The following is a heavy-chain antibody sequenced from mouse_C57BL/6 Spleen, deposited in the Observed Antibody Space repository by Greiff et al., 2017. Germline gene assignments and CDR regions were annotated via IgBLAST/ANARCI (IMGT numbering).Heavy chain of an antibody. CDR2: ISSGSSTI. V-gene: IGHV5-17*01. CDR1: GFTFSDYG. Sequence: EVQVVESGGGLVKPGGSLKLSCAASGFTFSDYGMHWVRQAPEKGLEWVAYISSGSSTIYYADTVKGRFTISRDNAKNTLFLQMTSLRSEDTAMYYCARRRDYCAKDDWGQGTSVTVSS. CDR3: ARRRDYCAKDD. J-gene: IGHJ4*01.